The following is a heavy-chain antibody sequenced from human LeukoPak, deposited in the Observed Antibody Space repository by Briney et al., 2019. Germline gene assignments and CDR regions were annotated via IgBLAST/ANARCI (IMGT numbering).Heavy chain of an antibody. CDR3: ARDPDF. J-gene: IGHJ4*02. V-gene: IGHV3-48*01. CDR1: GFMFSSYG. CDR2: ISSSSSTK. Sequence: GGSLRLSCAASGFMFSSYGMNWVRQAPGKGVEWVSYISSSSSTKYYADSVKGRFIISRDNAKNSLYLQMNSLRAEDTAVYFCARDPDFWGQGTLVTVSS.